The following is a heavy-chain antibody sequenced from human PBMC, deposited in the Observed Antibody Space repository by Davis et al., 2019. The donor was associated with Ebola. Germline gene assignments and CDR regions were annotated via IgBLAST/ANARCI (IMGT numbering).Heavy chain of an antibody. D-gene: IGHD2-2*01. CDR3: ARQGTTSWDS. CDR1: GNSFSTHW. Sequence: GESLKISCKDSGNSFSTHWIGWVRQMPGKGLEWMGLIYTGDSDATYSPSFQGQVTFSVDESIRTAYLHWNSLKASDTATYYCARQGTTSWDSWGQGTLVTVSS. V-gene: IGHV5-51*01. CDR2: IYTGDSDA. J-gene: IGHJ4*02.